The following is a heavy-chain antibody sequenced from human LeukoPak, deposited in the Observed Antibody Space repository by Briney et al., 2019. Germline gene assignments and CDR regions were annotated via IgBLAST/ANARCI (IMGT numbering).Heavy chain of an antibody. CDR3: AGGSGNYDY. D-gene: IGHD3-16*01. CDR1: GFTFSNYW. V-gene: IGHV4-34*08. J-gene: IGHJ4*02. Sequence: GSLRLSCAASGFTFSNYWMSWVRQAPGKGLEWIGEINHSGSTNYNPSLKSRVTISVDTSKNQFSLKLSSVTAADTAVYYCAGGSGNYDYWGQGTLVTVSS. CDR2: INHSGST.